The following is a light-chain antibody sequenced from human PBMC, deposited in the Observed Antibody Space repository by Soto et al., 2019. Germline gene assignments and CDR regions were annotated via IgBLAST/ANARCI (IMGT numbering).Light chain of an antibody. CDR3: CSFAGSSTV. Sequence: QSALTQPASVSGSPGQSITISCTGTSSDVGSYNLVSWYQQHPGKAPKLMIYEGNKRPSGISNRFSGSKSGNTASLTISGLQAEDEADYYCCSFAGSSTVFGGGTKVTVL. CDR1: SSDVGSYNL. V-gene: IGLV2-23*01. J-gene: IGLJ2*01. CDR2: EGN.